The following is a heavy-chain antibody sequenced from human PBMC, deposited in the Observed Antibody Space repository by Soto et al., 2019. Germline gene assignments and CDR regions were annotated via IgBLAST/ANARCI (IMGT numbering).Heavy chain of an antibody. CDR3: ARDFGRVRGKNYYYGMDV. CDR2: IIPIFGTA. D-gene: IGHD3-10*01. J-gene: IGHJ6*02. Sequence: QVQLVQSGAEVQKPGSSVKVSCKASGGTFSSYAISWVRQAPGQGLEWMGGIIPIFGTANYAQKFQGRVTITADESTSTAYMELSSLRSEDTAVYYCARDFGRVRGKNYYYGMDVWGQGTTVTVSS. V-gene: IGHV1-69*01. CDR1: GGTFSSYA.